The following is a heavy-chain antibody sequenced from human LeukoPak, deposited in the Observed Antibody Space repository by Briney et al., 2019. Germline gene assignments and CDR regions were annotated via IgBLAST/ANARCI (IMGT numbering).Heavy chain of an antibody. CDR3: ARASSSGYYGDH. J-gene: IGHJ4*02. CDR1: GGSISSYY. CDR2: IYYSGST. Sequence: SETLSLTCTVSGGSISSYYWSWIRQPPGKGLEWIGYIYYSGSTNYNPSLKSRVTISVDTSKNQFSLKLSSVTAADTAVYYCARASSSGYYGDHWGQGTLVTVSS. V-gene: IGHV4-59*01. D-gene: IGHD3-22*01.